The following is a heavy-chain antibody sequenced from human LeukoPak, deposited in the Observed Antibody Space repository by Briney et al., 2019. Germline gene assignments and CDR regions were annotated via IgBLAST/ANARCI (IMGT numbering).Heavy chain of an antibody. J-gene: IGHJ4*02. Sequence: ASVKVSCKASGYTFTGYYMHWVRQAPGQGLEWMGWINPNSGGTNYAQKFQGRVTMTRDTSISTAYMELSRLRSDDTAVYYCARLYYYDSSADYWGQGTLVTVSS. D-gene: IGHD3-22*01. CDR1: GYTFTGYY. CDR2: INPNSGGT. V-gene: IGHV1-2*02. CDR3: ARLYYYDSSADY.